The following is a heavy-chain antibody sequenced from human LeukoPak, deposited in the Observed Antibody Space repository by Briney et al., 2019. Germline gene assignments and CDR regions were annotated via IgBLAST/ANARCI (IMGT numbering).Heavy chain of an antibody. CDR3: ANVAVAGLYFDY. CDR2: ISWNSGSI. D-gene: IGHD6-19*01. CDR1: GFTFVDYA. J-gene: IGHJ4*02. V-gene: IGHV3-9*01. Sequence: GGSLRLSCAASGFTFVDYAMHWVRQASGKGLEWVSGISWNSGSIGYADSVKGRFTISRDNAKNSLYLQMNSLRAEDTALYYCANVAVAGLYFDYWGQGTLVTVSS.